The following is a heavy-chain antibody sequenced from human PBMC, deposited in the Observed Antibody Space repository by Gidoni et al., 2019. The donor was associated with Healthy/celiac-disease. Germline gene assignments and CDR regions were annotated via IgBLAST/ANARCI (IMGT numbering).Heavy chain of an antibody. CDR1: GGSFSGYY. CDR2: INHSGST. D-gene: IGHD6-13*01. CDR3: ARVSTSAAAEKYYYYMDV. Sequence: QVQLQQWGAGLLKPSETLSLTCAVYGGSFSGYYWSWIRQPPGKGLEWIGEINHSGSTNYNPSLKSRVTISVDTSKNQFSLKLSSVTAADTAVYYCARVSTSAAAEKYYYYMDVWGKGTTVTVSS. J-gene: IGHJ6*03. V-gene: IGHV4-34*01.